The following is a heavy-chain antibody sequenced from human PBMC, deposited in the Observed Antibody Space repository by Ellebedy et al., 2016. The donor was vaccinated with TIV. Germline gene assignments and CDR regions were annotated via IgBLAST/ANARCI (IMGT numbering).Heavy chain of an antibody. CDR2: IKSKTDGGTT. J-gene: IGHJ4*02. CDR3: TSYYRDYYDSKGPWG. V-gene: IGHV3-15*01. D-gene: IGHD3-22*01. CDR1: GFTFSNAW. Sequence: GESLKISCAASGFTFSNAWMSWVRQAPGKGLEWVGRIKSKTDGGTTDYAAPVKGRFTISRDDSKNTLYLQMNSLKTEDTAVYYCTSYYRDYYDSKGPWGWGQGTLVTVSS.